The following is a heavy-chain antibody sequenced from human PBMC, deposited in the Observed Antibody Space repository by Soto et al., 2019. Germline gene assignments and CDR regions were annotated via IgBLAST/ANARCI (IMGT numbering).Heavy chain of an antibody. Sequence: ASGQLSCKDSGNTFTKYGISWVRQAPGQGLEWVGWISPHSGNTNYAQQFQGRVTLTTDTSTSTAYMELSILRSDDAPMSSFSKWGRTFYYSFYWGQ. CDR1: GNTFTKYG. J-gene: IGHJ4*02. CDR2: ISPHSGNT. V-gene: IGHV1-18*01. CDR3: SKWGRTFYYSFY. D-gene: IGHD7-27*01.